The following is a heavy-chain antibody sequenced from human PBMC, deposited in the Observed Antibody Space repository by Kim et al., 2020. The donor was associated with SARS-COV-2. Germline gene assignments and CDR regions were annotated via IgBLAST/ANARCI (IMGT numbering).Heavy chain of an antibody. CDR2: IYYSGST. Sequence: SETLSLTCTVSGGSISSSSYYWGWIRQPPGKGLEWIGSIYYSGSTYYNPSLKSRVTISVDTSKNQFSLKLSSVTAADTAVYYCARQYDSSGPYFDYWGQGTLVTVSS. CDR1: GGSISSSSYY. D-gene: IGHD3-22*01. CDR3: ARQYDSSGPYFDY. V-gene: IGHV4-39*01. J-gene: IGHJ4*02.